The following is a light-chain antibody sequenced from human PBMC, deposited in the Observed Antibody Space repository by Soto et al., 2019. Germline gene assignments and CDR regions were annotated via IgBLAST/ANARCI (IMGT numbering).Light chain of an antibody. Sequence: IQMTQSPSSLSASVGDRVTITCRASQSISSYLNWYQQKPGKAPKLLIYAASSLQSGVPSRFSGSGSGTDFTLTISSQQPEDFATYYCQQSYSTPPMYTFGQGTKLEIK. CDR2: AAS. CDR3: QQSYSTPPMYT. CDR1: QSISSY. J-gene: IGKJ2*01. V-gene: IGKV1-39*01.